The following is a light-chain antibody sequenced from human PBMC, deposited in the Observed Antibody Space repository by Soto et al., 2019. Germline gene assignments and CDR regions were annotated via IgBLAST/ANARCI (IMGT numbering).Light chain of an antibody. CDR1: QTVSRN. CDR2: DIS. Sequence: EVLMTQSPATLSLSPGERATLSCRASQTVSRNLAWYQQRPGQAPRLLIYDISNRATGVQARLSGSGSETELTLTIRSLQSEDFAVYFCQQYNNWPSCGQGTRLEIK. J-gene: IGKJ5*01. V-gene: IGKV3-15*01. CDR3: QQYNNWPS.